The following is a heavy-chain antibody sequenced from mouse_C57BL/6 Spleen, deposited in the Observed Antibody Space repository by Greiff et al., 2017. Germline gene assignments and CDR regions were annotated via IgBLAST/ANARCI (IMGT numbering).Heavy chain of an antibody. Sequence: QVQLQQPGAELVKPGASVKMSCKASGYTFTSYWITWVKQRPGQGLEWIGDIYPGSGSTNYNEKFTSKATLTVDTSSSTAYMQLSSLTSEDSAVYYCAREGITHLRYFDVWGTGTTVTVSS. CDR3: AREGITHLRYFDV. V-gene: IGHV1-55*01. D-gene: IGHD1-1*01. J-gene: IGHJ1*03. CDR1: GYTFTSYW. CDR2: IYPGSGST.